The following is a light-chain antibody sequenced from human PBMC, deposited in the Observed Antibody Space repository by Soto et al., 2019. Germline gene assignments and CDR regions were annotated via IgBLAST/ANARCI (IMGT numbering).Light chain of an antibody. CDR3: QQYYNWPPYT. CDR1: QSVSSH. Sequence: EIVMTQSPATLSVSPGDRVTLSCRASQSVSSHLAWYQQKPGQAPRLLIYGASTRATGIPARFSGSGSGTDLTLTISSLQSEAFAVYYCQQYYNWPPYTFGQGTKLEIK. J-gene: IGKJ2*01. V-gene: IGKV3-15*01. CDR2: GAS.